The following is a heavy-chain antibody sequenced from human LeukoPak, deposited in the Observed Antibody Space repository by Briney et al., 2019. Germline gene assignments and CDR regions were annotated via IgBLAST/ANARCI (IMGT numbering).Heavy chain of an antibody. V-gene: IGHV3-23*01. CDR1: GFTFSSYA. D-gene: IGHD3-3*01. Sequence: GGSLRLSCAASGFTFSSYAMSWVRQAPGKGLEWVSAISGSGGSTYYADSEKGRFTISRDNSKNTLYLQMNSLRAEDTAVYYCSKDWANYDFWSGYTFDYWGQGTLVTVSS. CDR3: SKDWANYDFWSGYTFDY. CDR2: ISGSGGST. J-gene: IGHJ4*02.